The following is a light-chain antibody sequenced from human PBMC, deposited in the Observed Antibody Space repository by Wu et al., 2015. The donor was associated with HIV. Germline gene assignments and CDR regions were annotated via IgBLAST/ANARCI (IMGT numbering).Light chain of an antibody. CDR1: QSVDNNY. CDR3: QQYGSSPL. Sequence: EIVLTQSPGTLSLSPGERATLSCRASQSVDNNYLAWLQQKPGQAPGSSSLLHPAGPLASQTGSVAGGSGTDFTLTITRLEPEDFAVYYCQQYGSSPLFGGGTKVEIK. J-gene: IGKJ4*01. V-gene: IGKV3-20*01. CDR2: LHP.